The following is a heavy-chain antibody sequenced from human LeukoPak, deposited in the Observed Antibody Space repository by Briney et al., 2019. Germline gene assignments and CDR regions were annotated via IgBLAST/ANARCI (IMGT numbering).Heavy chain of an antibody. J-gene: IGHJ5*02. V-gene: IGHV4-34*01. CDR1: GGSFSGYC. CDR3: ATSGWNGGGGFDP. CDR2: VSHSGTT. Sequence: SETLSLTCDVSGGSFSGYCYSWIRQPPGKGLEWIGEVSHSGTTNYNSSLKSRVSMSVGASSTQFSLIMTSVTAADTAVYYCATSGWNGGGGFDPWGQGTLVIVSS. D-gene: IGHD3-16*01.